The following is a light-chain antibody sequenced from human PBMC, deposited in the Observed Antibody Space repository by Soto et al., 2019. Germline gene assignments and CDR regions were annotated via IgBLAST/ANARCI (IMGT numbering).Light chain of an antibody. Sequence: DIVMTQSPDSLAVSLGETATINCKSSQSLLYRSNNRNYLAWYQQKPGQTPNVLISWASTRESGVPYRFSGSGSGTDFTLTISSLQAEDVAVYYCQQYYGHPPTFGQGTRLEIK. V-gene: IGKV4-1*01. CDR2: WAS. CDR1: QSLLYRSNNRNY. CDR3: QQYYGHPPT. J-gene: IGKJ5*01.